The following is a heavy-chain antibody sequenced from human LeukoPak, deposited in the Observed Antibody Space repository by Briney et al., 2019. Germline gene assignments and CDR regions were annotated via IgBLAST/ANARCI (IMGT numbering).Heavy chain of an antibody. Sequence: ETLSLTCTVSGGSISNYYWSWIRQPPGKGLEWIGYIYYSGSTNYNPSLKSRVTISVDTSKNQFSLKLSSVTAADTAVYYCARTTEGYCRSTSCYGFYYSYYMDVWGKGTTVTISS. CDR3: ARTTEGYCRSTSCYGFYYSYYMDV. CDR1: GGSISNYY. J-gene: IGHJ6*03. CDR2: IYYSGST. V-gene: IGHV4-59*01. D-gene: IGHD2-2*01.